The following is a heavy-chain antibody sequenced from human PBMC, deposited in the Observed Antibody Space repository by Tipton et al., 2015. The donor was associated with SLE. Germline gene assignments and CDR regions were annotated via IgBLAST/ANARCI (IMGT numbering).Heavy chain of an antibody. D-gene: IGHD1-26*01. CDR1: GFTFGDYA. Sequence: RSLRLSCTASGFTFGDYAMTWVRQAPGKELEWVTFIRSTPYGGAAESAASVRGRFTMSRDDSRSVAYLQMNGLKTEDTAVYSCYTGGAASGRDYWGQGTLVTVSS. J-gene: IGHJ4*02. V-gene: IGHV3-49*04. CDR3: YTGGAASGRDY. CDR2: IRSTPYGGAA.